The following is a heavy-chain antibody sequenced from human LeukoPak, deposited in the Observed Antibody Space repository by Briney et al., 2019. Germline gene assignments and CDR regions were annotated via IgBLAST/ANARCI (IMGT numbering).Heavy chain of an antibody. CDR3: ARGLAYYGSGRYYFFYYYYYMDV. CDR1: GGSIRSFY. V-gene: IGHV4-59*12. J-gene: IGHJ6*03. CDR2: IYYSGST. Sequence: PSETLSLTCTVSGGSIRSFYWTRIRQPPGKGLEWIGYIYYSGSTNYNPSLKSRVTISVDTSKNQFSLKLSSVTAADTAGYYCARGLAYYGSGRYYFFYYYYYMDVWGKGTTVTVSS. D-gene: IGHD3-10*01.